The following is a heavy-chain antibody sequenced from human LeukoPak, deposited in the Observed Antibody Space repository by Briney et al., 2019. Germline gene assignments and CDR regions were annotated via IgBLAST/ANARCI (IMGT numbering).Heavy chain of an antibody. Sequence: ASVKVSCKASGYTFTSYGISWVRQAPGQGLEWMGWISAYNGNTNYAQKLQGRVTMTTDTSTSTAYMELRSLRSDDTAVYYCARDSTSYDIVATNPDYWGQGTLVTVSS. D-gene: IGHD5-12*01. CDR2: ISAYNGNT. CDR3: ARDSTSYDIVATNPDY. J-gene: IGHJ4*02. CDR1: GYTFTSYG. V-gene: IGHV1-18*01.